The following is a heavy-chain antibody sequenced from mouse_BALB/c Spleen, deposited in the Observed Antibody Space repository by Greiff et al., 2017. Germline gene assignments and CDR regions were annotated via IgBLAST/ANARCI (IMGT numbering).Heavy chain of an antibody. CDR2: ISTYYGDA. Sequence: VKLMESGAELVRPGVSVKISCKGSGYTFTDYAMHWVKQSHAKSLEWIGVISTYYGDASYNQKFKGKATMTVDKSSSTAYMELARLTSEDSAIYYCARLGGNSFAYWGQGTLVTVSA. CDR1: GYTFTDYA. V-gene: IGHV1S137*01. J-gene: IGHJ3*01. CDR3: ARLGGNSFAY. D-gene: IGHD2-1*01.